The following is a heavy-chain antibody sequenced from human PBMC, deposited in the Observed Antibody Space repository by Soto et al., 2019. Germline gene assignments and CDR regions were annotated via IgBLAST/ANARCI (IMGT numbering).Heavy chain of an antibody. Sequence: SETLSLTCTVSGASISSSSYCWGWIRQPPGKGLYWIGSIYYSGSTYYKTSLKSRVTISVDTSKNQFSLKLSSVTAADTAVYCCARTYYALGLPDYWGQGTLVTVSS. CDR1: GASISSSSYC. V-gene: IGHV4-39*01. CDR2: IYYSGST. D-gene: IGHD3-10*01. CDR3: ARTYYALGLPDY. J-gene: IGHJ4*02.